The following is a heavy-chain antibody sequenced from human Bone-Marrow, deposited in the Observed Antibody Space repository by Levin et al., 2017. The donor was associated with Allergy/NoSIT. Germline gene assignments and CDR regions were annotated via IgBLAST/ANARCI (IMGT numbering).Heavy chain of an antibody. CDR1: HSSVSTAYY. V-gene: IGHV4-38-2*02. CDR2: VHNDETMNYNDGTT. J-gene: IGHJ4*02. Sequence: SPTLSLTCHVSHSSVSTAYYWGWIRQSPGKGLEWIGSVHNDETMNYNDGTTNYNPSLRSRVTISVDTSKNQFSLTLNTLTAADTGVYYCARGMWGNCVSTSCHLFDAWGQGTLVTVAS. CDR3: ARGMWGNCVSTSCHLFDA. D-gene: IGHD2-2*01.